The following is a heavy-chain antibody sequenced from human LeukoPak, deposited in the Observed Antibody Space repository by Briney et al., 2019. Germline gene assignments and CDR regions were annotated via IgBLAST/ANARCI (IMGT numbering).Heavy chain of an antibody. Sequence: HPGGSLRLSCAASGFTVSSNYMSWVRQAPGKGLEWVSVIYSGGSTYYADSVKGRFTISRDNSKNTLYLKMNSLRAEDTAVYYCASKIGGSGWYYLDYWGQGTLVTVSS. V-gene: IGHV3-53*01. D-gene: IGHD6-19*01. CDR1: GFTVSSNY. CDR2: IYSGGST. CDR3: ASKIGGSGWYYLDY. J-gene: IGHJ4*02.